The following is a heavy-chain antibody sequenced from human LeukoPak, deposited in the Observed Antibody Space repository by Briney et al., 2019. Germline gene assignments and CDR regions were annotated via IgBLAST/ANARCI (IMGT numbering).Heavy chain of an antibody. CDR3: TSVGAGAFDY. D-gene: IGHD1-26*01. Sequence: PGGSLRLSCAGSGFTFSSCAMSWVRQAPGKGLEWVGFIRSKAYGGTTEYAASVKGRFTISRDDSKSIAYLQMNSLKTEDTAVYYCTSVGAGAFDYWGQGTLVTVPS. J-gene: IGHJ4*02. CDR1: GFTFSSCA. CDR2: IRSKAYGGTT. V-gene: IGHV3-49*04.